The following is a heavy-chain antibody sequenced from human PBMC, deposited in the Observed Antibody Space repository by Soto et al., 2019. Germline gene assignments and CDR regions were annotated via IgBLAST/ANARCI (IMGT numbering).Heavy chain of an antibody. CDR1: GFTFSSYG. V-gene: IGHV3-30*18. CDR2: ISYDGSNK. Sequence: QVQLVESGGGVVQPGRSLRLSCAASGFTFSSYGMHWVRQAPGKGLEWVAVISYDGSNKYYADSVKGRFTISRDNSKNTLYLQMNSLRAEDTAVYYCAKAPARPRLRDYYYYSMDVWGKGTTVTVSS. D-gene: IGHD6-6*01. J-gene: IGHJ6*03. CDR3: AKAPARPRLRDYYYYSMDV.